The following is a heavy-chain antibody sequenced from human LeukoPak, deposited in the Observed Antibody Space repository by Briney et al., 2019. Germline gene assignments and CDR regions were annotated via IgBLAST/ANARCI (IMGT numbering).Heavy chain of an antibody. CDR1: GGSISSGSYY. Sequence: SETLSLTCTVSGGSISSGSYYWSWIRQPPGKGLEWIGYIYYSGSTNYNPSLKSRVTISVDTSKNQFSLKLSSVTAADTAVYYCARHSCSGGSCYSSYGMDVWGQGTTVTVSS. CDR3: ARHSCSGGSCYSSYGMDV. CDR2: IYYSGST. J-gene: IGHJ6*02. D-gene: IGHD2-15*01. V-gene: IGHV4-61*01.